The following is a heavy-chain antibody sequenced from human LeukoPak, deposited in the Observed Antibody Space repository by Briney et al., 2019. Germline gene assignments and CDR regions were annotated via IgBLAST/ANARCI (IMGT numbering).Heavy chain of an antibody. D-gene: IGHD3-10*01. CDR3: AREGVTMVRGFGNWFDP. J-gene: IGHJ5*02. CDR1: GYTFSSYY. Sequence: ASVKVSCKASGYTFSSYYMHWVRQAPGQGLEWMGIINPSGGSTSYAQKFQGRVTMTRDMSTSTVYMELSSLRSEDTAVYYCAREGVTMVRGFGNWFDPWGQGTLVTVSS. CDR2: INPSGGST. V-gene: IGHV1-46*01.